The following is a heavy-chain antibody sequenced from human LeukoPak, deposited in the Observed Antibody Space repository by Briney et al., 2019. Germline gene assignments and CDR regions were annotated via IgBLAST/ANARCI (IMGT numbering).Heavy chain of an antibody. Sequence: GGSLRLSCAGSGFTFSDYYMSWIRQAPGKGLEWVSYVSSSGRTIYYADCVKGRFTISRDNAKNSLYLQMNSLRAEDTAVYYCARADCSSSSCYELDYWGQGTLVTVSS. J-gene: IGHJ4*02. V-gene: IGHV3-11*01. CDR3: ARADCSSSSCYELDY. CDR1: GFTFSDYY. D-gene: IGHD2-2*01. CDR2: VSSSGRTI.